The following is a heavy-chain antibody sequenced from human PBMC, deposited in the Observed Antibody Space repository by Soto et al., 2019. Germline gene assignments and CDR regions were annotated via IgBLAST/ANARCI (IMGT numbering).Heavy chain of an antibody. CDR3: ATSGWLEWSEVMDV. J-gene: IGHJ6*02. CDR1: GGSISSGDYY. Sequence: SETLSLTCTVSGGSISSGDYYWSWIRQPPGKGLEWIGYIYYSGSTYYNPSLKSRVTISVDTSKNQFSLKLSSVTAADTAVYYCATSGWLEWSEVMDVWGQGTTVTVSS. CDR2: IYYSGST. V-gene: IGHV4-30-4*01. D-gene: IGHD3-3*01.